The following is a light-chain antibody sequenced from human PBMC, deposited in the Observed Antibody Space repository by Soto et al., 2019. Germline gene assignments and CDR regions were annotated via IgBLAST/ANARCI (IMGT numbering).Light chain of an antibody. CDR2: DSY. Sequence: EMGMTQSPATLSVSQGERATLSCRASQSVSSNLAWYQQKLGQAPRLLIYDSYTRATGIPARFSGSGSGTEFTLTISSLQSEDFAVYYCQQYDNWPLTFGGGTMVDVK. J-gene: IGKJ4*01. CDR1: QSVSSN. CDR3: QQYDNWPLT. V-gene: IGKV3-15*01.